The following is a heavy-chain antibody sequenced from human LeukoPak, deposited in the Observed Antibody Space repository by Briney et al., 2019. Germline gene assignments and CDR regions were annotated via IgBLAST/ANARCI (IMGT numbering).Heavy chain of an antibody. V-gene: IGHV3-30*04. CDR2: ISYDGSNQ. J-gene: IGHJ4*02. CDR1: GFTFSSYA. Sequence: PGRSLRLSCAASGFTFSSYAMHWVRQAPGKGLEWVTVISYDGSNQYYADSVKGRFTISRDNSKNTLYLQMNSLRAEDTAVYYCARGARKGDDYGGFFDYWGEGTLVTVSS. D-gene: IGHD4-23*01. CDR3: ARGARKGDDYGGFFDY.